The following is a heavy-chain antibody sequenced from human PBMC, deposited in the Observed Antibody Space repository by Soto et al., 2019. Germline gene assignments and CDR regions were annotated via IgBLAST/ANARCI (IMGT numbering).Heavy chain of an antibody. D-gene: IGHD6-13*01. CDR2: INPYNGNT. CDR3: AXDLAAAGPFDY. J-gene: IGHJ4*02. Sequence: QVQLVQSGAEVKKPGASVKVSCKASGYTFTSYSISWVRQAPGQGLEWMGWINPYNGNTNYAQKLQGRVTMTTDTXXXXXXXXXXXXXSXXXXXXXXAXDLAAAGPFDYWGQGTLVTVSS. CDR1: GYTFTSYS. V-gene: IGHV1-18*01.